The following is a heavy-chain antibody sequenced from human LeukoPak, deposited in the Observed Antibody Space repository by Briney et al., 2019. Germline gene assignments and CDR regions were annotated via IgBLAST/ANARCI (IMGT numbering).Heavy chain of an antibody. V-gene: IGHV5-51*01. Sequence: GESLQISCKGSGYSFTTYWIGWVRQMPGKGLEWMGIIYPDDSATRYSPSFQGQVTISADKSISTAYLQWSSLKASDTAMYYCARHVGTYYYYIDVWGKGTTVPVSS. CDR1: GYSFTTYW. D-gene: IGHD1-26*01. J-gene: IGHJ6*03. CDR2: IYPDDSAT. CDR3: ARHVGTYYYYIDV.